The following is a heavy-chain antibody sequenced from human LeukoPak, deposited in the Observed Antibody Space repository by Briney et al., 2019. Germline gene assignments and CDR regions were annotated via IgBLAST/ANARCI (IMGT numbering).Heavy chain of an antibody. J-gene: IGHJ5*02. CDR1: GYSISSSNW. CDR2: IFYSGST. CDR3: ARHAREDWFDP. Sequence: MPSDTLSLTCAVSGYSISSSNWWGWIRQPPGKGLEWIGYIFYSGSTYYNPSLKSRVTISVDTSKNQFSLKLSSVTAADTAVYYCARHAREDWFDPWGQGTLVTVSS. V-gene: IGHV4-28*01.